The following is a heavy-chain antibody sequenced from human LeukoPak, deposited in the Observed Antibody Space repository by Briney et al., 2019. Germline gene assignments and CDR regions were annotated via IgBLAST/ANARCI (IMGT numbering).Heavy chain of an antibody. D-gene: IGHD3-3*01. CDR3: AKYYDFWSGDDAFDI. J-gene: IGHJ3*02. Sequence: SETLSLTCTVSNVSFSDHYWSWLRQSPGKGLEWIGYIYYSALTSYNPSLKGRVTISIDTSKNQFSLHLNSVTAADTAVYYCAKYYDFWSGDDAFDIWGHGTMVIVSS. CDR1: NVSFSDHY. CDR2: IYYSALT. V-gene: IGHV4-59*11.